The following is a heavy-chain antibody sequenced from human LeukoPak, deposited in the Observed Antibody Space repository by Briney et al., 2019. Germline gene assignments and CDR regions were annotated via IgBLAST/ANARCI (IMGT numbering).Heavy chain of an antibody. CDR1: GFTVSTNY. J-gene: IGHJ4*02. CDR3: ARGREQLIPVEDY. D-gene: IGHD6-13*01. CDR2: IYSGGNT. Sequence: GGSLRLSCAASGFTVSTNYMSWVRQAPGKGLEWVSIIYSGGNTYYADSVKGRFTISRDNSKNTLYLQMNSLRAEDTAVYYCARGREQLIPVEDYWGQGTLVTVSS. V-gene: IGHV3-53*01.